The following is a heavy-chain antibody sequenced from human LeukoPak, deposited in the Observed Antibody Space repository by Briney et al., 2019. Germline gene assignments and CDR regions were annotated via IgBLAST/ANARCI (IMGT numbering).Heavy chain of an antibody. CDR3: AGSNRDSFDY. V-gene: IGHV1-2*02. CDR2: IHPNNGDT. Sequence: GASLKVSCKASGYAFTGYYFHWVRQAPGQGLEWVGWIHPNNGDTNSAQKFQGRVTMTRDTSISTAYMELNRLTSDDTAVYYCAGSNRDSFDYWGQGTLVTVSS. CDR1: GYAFTGYY. J-gene: IGHJ4*02. D-gene: IGHD1-14*01.